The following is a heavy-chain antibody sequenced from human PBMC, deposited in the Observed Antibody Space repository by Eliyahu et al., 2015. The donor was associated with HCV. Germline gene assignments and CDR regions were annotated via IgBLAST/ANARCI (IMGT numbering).Heavy chain of an antibody. CDR1: GFIFDDYA. CDR2: INWDGRSI. Sequence: EVQLVESGGGLVQPGRSLRLSCAASGFIFDDYAMHWVRQAPGKGLEWVSGINWDGRSIAYADSVKGRFTISRDNAKNSLYLQMNSLRAEDTAFYYCAKGYSGSYYSCVDYWGQGALVTVSS. CDR3: AKGYSGSYYSCVDY. V-gene: IGHV3-9*01. J-gene: IGHJ4*02. D-gene: IGHD1-26*01.